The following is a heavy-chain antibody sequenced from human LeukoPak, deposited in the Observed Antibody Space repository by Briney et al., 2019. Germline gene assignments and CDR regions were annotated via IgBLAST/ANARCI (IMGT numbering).Heavy chain of an antibody. J-gene: IGHJ4*02. V-gene: IGHV4-34*01. CDR3: ARVDCSGGSCYLDY. Sequence: SETLSLTCAVYGGSFSGYYWSWIRQPPGKGLEWIGEINHSGSTNYNPSLKSRVTISVDTSKNQFSLKLSSVTAADTAVYYCARVDCSGGSCYLDYWGQGTLVTVSS. D-gene: IGHD2-15*01. CDR1: GGSFSGYY. CDR2: INHSGST.